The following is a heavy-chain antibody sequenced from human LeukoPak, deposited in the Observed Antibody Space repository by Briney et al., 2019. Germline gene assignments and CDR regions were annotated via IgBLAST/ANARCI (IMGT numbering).Heavy chain of an antibody. CDR3: ARQPYYIFSGSFDY. D-gene: IGHD3-10*02. Sequence: SETLSLTCAVYGGSFSGYYWSWIRQPPGKGLEWIGEINHSGSTDYNPSLKSRVTISVDTSKNQFSLKLSSVTAADTAVYYCARQPYYIFSGSFDYWGQGTLVTVSS. V-gene: IGHV4-34*01. J-gene: IGHJ4*02. CDR1: GGSFSGYY. CDR2: INHSGST.